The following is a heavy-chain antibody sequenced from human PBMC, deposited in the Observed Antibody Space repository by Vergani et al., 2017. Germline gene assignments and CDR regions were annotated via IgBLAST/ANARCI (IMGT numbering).Heavy chain of an antibody. V-gene: IGHV6-1*01. CDR3: VGGFFFLGMDG. D-gene: IGHD6-25*01. CDR1: GDSVSSKSAA. CDR2: KYFKSRWYN. J-gene: IGHJ6*01. Sequence: QVQLQQSGPGLVKPSQTLSLTCAISGDSVSSKSAAWNWIRQSPSRGLEWLETKYFKSRWYNEYAISVKSRIPINPDTSKNQFSVQLHSVTPEDTAIYYCVGGFFFLGMDGWRQGTAVTVSS.